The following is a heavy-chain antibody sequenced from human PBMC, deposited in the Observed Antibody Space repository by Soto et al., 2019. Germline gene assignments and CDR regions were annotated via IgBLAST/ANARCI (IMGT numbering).Heavy chain of an antibody. CDR3: ARPDSNGCYDY. CDR1: GYSFTDYW. D-gene: IGHD3-22*01. J-gene: IGHJ4*02. CDR2: INGGDSDT. Sequence: PGESLKISCKGSGYSFTDYWIAWVRQMPGRGLEWMGIINGGDSDTRYSPSFQGQVTVSVDKSITTAYLQWSSLKASATAIYYCARPDSNGCYDYWGQGTPVTVSS. V-gene: IGHV5-51*01.